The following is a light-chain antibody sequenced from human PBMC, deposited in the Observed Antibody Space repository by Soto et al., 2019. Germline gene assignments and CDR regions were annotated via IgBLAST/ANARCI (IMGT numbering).Light chain of an antibody. CDR1: QTVRNNY. J-gene: IGKJ5*01. V-gene: IGKV3-20*01. CDR2: DAS. Sequence: EFVLTQSPGTLSLSPGERATLCFRASQTVRNNYLAWYQQKPGQAPRLLIYDASSRATGIPDRFSGGGSGTDFTLTISRLEPEDFATYYCQQSYSTPPITFGQGTRLEIK. CDR3: QQSYSTPPIT.